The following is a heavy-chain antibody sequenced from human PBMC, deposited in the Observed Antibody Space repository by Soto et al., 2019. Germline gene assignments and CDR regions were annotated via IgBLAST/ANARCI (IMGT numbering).Heavy chain of an antibody. CDR2: ISSTTNYI. V-gene: IGHV3-21*01. J-gene: IGHJ4*02. CDR3: ARESEDLTSNFDY. Sequence: GGSLRLSCAASGFTFSRYSMNWVRQAPGKGLEWVSSISSTTNYIYYADSMKGRFTVSRDNAKNSVYLDMNSLSAGDTAVYYCARESEDLTSNFDYWGQGTLVTVSS. CDR1: GFTFSRYS.